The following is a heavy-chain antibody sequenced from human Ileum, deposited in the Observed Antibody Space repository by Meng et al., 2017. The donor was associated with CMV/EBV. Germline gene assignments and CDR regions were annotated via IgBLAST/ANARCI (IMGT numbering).Heavy chain of an antibody. CDR2: ISGSGGST. CDR1: GFTFSSYA. CDR3: AKTVTTVTESRNYFDY. Sequence: GESLKISCAASGFTFSSYAMSWVRQAPGKGLEWVSAISGSGGSTYYADSVKGRFTISRDNSKNTLYLQMNSLRADDTAVYYCAKTVTTVTESRNYFDYWGQGTLVTVSS. D-gene: IGHD4-11*01. J-gene: IGHJ4*02. V-gene: IGHV3-23*01.